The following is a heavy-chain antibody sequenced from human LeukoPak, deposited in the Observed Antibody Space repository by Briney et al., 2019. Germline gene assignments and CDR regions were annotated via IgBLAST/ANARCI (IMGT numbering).Heavy chain of an antibody. V-gene: IGHV3-74*01. CDR1: GFTFSSYW. Sequence: GSLILSCAASGFTFSSYWMHWVRQAPGKGLVWVSRINTDGSSTNYADSVKGRFTISRDNARSTLYLQMNSLRAEDTAVYYCARDPPRYCSGGSCYSGDFDYWGQGTLVTVSS. CDR2: INTDGSST. D-gene: IGHD2-15*01. J-gene: IGHJ4*02. CDR3: ARDPPRYCSGGSCYSGDFDY.